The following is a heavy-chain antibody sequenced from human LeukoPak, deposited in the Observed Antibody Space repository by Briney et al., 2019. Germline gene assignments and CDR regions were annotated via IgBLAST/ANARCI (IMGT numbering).Heavy chain of an antibody. CDR2: INPSGGTT. CDR3: ATLVVGAPQAPGFDY. CDR1: GYTFSSYY. V-gene: IGHV1-46*01. D-gene: IGHD1-26*01. Sequence: ASVKVSCKASGYTFSSYYMHWVRQAPGQGLEWMGIINPSGGTTSYAQKFQGRVTMTTDTSTSTAYMELRSLRSDDTAVYYCATLVVGAPQAPGFDYWGQGTLVTVSS. J-gene: IGHJ4*02.